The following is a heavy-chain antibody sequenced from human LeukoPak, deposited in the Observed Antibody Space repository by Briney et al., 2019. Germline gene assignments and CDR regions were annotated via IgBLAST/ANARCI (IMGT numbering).Heavy chain of an antibody. CDR3: ATASESAGDFDY. CDR2: ISGSSSYI. D-gene: IGHD6-6*01. V-gene: IGHV3-21*06. CDR1: GFSFSTYN. Sequence: GGSLRLSCAASGFSFSTYNMNWVRQAPGKGLEWVSFISGSSSYIYYAASVKGRFTISRDNAENSMYLQMSSLRAEDTAVYYCATASESAGDFDYWGQGTLVTVSS. J-gene: IGHJ4*02.